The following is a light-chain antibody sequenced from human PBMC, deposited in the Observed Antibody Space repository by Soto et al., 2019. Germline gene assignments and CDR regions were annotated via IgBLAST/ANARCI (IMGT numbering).Light chain of an antibody. J-gene: IGLJ1*01. CDR1: SRDVGSSNL. V-gene: IGLV2-23*02. CDR3: CSYAGSSTHV. CDR2: EVS. Sequence: QSVLTQPASVSGSPGQSITFSCTGTSRDVGSSNLVSWYQQHPGKAPKLLIYEVSKRPSGVSNRFSGSKSGNTASLTISGLQAEDEADYYCCSYAGSSTHVFGTGTKVTVL.